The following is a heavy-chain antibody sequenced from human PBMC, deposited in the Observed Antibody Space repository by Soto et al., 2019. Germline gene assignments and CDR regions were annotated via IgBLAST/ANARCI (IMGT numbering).Heavy chain of an antibody. Sequence: QVQLQESGPGLVKPSGTLSLTCAVSGGSISSSNWWSWVRQPPGKGLEWIGEIYHSGSTNYNPSPXXRVTRSVDKSXXQXSXXLSSVTAADTAVYYCASVGSVMVLWFGESPYGMDVWGQGTTVTVSS. J-gene: IGHJ6*02. CDR1: GGSISSSNW. CDR3: ASVGSVMVLWFGESPYGMDV. D-gene: IGHD3-10*01. CDR2: IYHSGST. V-gene: IGHV4-4*02.